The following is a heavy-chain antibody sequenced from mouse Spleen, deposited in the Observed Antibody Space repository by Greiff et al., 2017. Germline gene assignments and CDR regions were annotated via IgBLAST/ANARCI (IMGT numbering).Heavy chain of an antibody. V-gene: IGHV5-9*04. CDR2: ISSGGGNT. CDR1: GFTFSSYT. Sequence: EVKLVESGGGLVKPGGSLKLSCAASGFTFSSYTMSWVRQTPAKRLEWVATISSGGGNTYYQDSVKGRFTISRDNARNTLYLQMSILRSEDTAMYYCARNVNFDYLGQGTTLTVSS. CDR3: ARNVNFDY. J-gene: IGHJ2*01.